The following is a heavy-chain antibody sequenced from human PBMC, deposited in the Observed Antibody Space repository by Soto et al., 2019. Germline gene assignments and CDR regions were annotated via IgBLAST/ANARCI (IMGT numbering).Heavy chain of an antibody. V-gene: IGHV3-9*01. D-gene: IGHD3-9*01. CDR1: GLTFDDYA. CDR2: ISWNSGSI. CDR3: ASGRGYDILTGYYPYFDY. Sequence: EVQLVESGGGLVQSGKSLRLSCAASGLTFDDYAMHWVRQAPGKDLEWVSGISWNSGSIGYADSVKGRFTISRDNAKNSLYLQMNILRAGDTALYYCASGRGYDILTGYYPYFDYWGQGTLVTVSS. J-gene: IGHJ4*02.